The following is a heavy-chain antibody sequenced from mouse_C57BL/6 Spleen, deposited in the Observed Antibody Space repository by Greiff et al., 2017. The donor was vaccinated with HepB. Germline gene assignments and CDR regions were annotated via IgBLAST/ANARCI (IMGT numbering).Heavy chain of an antibody. Sequence: VQLQQSGPELVKPGDSVKISCKASGYSFTGYFMNWVMQSHGKSLEWIGRINPYNGDTFYNQKFKGKATLTVDNSSSTAHMELRSLTSEDSAVYYCARSVFNYYGSSYEYFDVWGTGTTVTVSS. D-gene: IGHD1-1*01. V-gene: IGHV1-20*01. CDR3: ARSVFNYYGSSYEYFDV. CDR1: GYSFTGYF. J-gene: IGHJ1*03. CDR2: INPYNGDT.